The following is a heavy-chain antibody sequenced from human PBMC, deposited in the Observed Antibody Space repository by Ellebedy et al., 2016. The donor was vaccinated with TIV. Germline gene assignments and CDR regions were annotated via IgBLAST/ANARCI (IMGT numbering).Heavy chain of an antibody. Sequence: PGGSLRLSCAASGFTVRSNYISWVRQAPGKGLEGVSVIYSGGSTYYADSVKDRFTISRAHSKNTLYLQMNTLRPEDTAVYDCAKVPVGFCNRPFCFYPDDWGQGTLVSVSS. CDR3: AKVPVGFCNRPFCFYPDD. CDR1: GFTVRSNY. D-gene: IGHD2-2*03. CDR2: IYSGGST. J-gene: IGHJ4*02. V-gene: IGHV3-66*01.